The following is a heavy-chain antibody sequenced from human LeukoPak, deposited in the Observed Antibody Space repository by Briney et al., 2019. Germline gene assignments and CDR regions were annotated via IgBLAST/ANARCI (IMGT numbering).Heavy chain of an antibody. Sequence: GESLKISCRASGYIFTNYWIAWVRWMPGEGLQWMGIILPGDSDTRYSPSFRGQVTISAETSTRTAYLQWTSLRASDSAIYYCARQGAGASYYDPTGLPRGAFDSWGQGTTVTVSS. D-gene: IGHD3-22*01. V-gene: IGHV5-51*01. CDR2: ILPGDSDT. CDR3: ARQGAGASYYDPTGLPRGAFDS. CDR1: GYIFTNYW. J-gene: IGHJ3*02.